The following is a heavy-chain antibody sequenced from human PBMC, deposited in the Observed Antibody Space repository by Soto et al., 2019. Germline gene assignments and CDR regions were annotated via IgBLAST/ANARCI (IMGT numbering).Heavy chain of an antibody. CDR3: AKAASPRGSYYVKDGMDV. D-gene: IGHD1-26*01. J-gene: IGHJ6*02. CDR1: GFTFSSYG. V-gene: IGHV3-30*18. CDR2: ISYDGSNK. Sequence: QVQLVESGGGVVQPGRSLRLSCAASGFTFSSYGMHWVRQAPGKGLEWVAVISYDGSNKYYADSVKGRFTISRDNSRAPLYLQMNSLRGEDTAVYYCAKAASPRGSYYVKDGMDVWGQGTTVTVSS.